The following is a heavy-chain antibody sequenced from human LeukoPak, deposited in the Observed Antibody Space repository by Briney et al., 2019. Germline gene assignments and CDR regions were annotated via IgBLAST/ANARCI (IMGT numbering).Heavy chain of an antibody. Sequence: GGSLRLSCAVSGFTLRSYAMSWVRQAPGKGLEWVSYISSSGSTIYYADSVKGRFTISRDNAKNSLYLQMNSLRAEDTAVYYCAELGITMIGGVWGKGTTVTISS. CDR3: AELGITMIGGV. CDR2: ISSSGSTI. CDR1: GFTLRSYA. D-gene: IGHD3-10*02. J-gene: IGHJ6*04. V-gene: IGHV3-48*03.